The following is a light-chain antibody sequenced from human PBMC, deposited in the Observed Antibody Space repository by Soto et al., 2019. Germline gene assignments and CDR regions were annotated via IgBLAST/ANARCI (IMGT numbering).Light chain of an antibody. V-gene: IGKV1-39*01. CDR1: QSIRRS. Sequence: DIQRTQSPSSLSASVADRVTITCQASQSIRRSLNWYQQKPGKAPNLLIYAASSLQTGVPSRFTGSGSGTDFTLTISNLQPEDFAVYYCQQTYSSPRTFGQGTKVDIK. J-gene: IGKJ1*01. CDR2: AAS. CDR3: QQTYSSPRT.